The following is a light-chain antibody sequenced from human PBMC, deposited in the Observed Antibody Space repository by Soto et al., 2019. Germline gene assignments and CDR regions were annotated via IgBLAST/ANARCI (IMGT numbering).Light chain of an antibody. CDR2: GAS. Sequence: DIQLTQSPSFLSASVGDRVSITCRASQGISSHLAWYQQIPGKGPKLLIYGASTWQSGVPSRFSGSGSGTEFTLAISSLQPEDFATYYCQQVNGYPHTFGQGTKLEI. V-gene: IGKV1-9*01. CDR1: QGISSH. J-gene: IGKJ2*01. CDR3: QQVNGYPHT.